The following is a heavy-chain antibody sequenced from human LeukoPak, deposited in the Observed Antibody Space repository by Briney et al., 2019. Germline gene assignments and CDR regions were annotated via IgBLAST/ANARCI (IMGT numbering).Heavy chain of an antibody. D-gene: IGHD4-23*01. CDR1: GYSFTSFW. Sequence: GESLKISCRGSGYSFTSFWIGWVRLMPGKGLEWMGIIYSGDSDTTYSPTFQSQVTTSADKSISTAYLQWSSPKASHTAMYYCARQDDYGGKDPQGWFDPWGQGTLVTVSS. J-gene: IGHJ5*02. CDR2: IYSGDSDT. V-gene: IGHV5-51*01. CDR3: ARQDDYGGKDPQGWFDP.